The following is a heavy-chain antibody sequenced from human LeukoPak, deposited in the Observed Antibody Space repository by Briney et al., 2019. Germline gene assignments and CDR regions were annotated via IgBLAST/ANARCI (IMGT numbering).Heavy chain of an antibody. D-gene: IGHD3-10*01. CDR2: VYYSGST. CDR3: AIKPPSGWFGTGWLDP. J-gene: IGHJ5*02. Sequence: SETLSLTCAVYGGSFSSYYWTWIRQPPGKGLEWIGYVYYSGSTNYNPSLKSRITISADTSKNQVSLKLKSVTAADTAVYYCAIKPPSGWFGTGWLDPWGQGTLVTVSS. V-gene: IGHV4-59*12. CDR1: GGSFSSYY.